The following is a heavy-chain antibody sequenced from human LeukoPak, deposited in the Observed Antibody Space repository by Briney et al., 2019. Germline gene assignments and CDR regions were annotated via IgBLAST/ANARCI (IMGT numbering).Heavy chain of an antibody. V-gene: IGHV4-4*07. Sequence: SETLSLTCTVSGGSISSYYWSWIRQPAGNRLEWIGRIYTSGSTNYNPSLKSRVTMSVDTSKNQFSLKLSSVTAADTAVYYCARLAVAGMFDYWGQGTLVTVSS. D-gene: IGHD6-19*01. CDR3: ARLAVAGMFDY. CDR2: IYTSGST. J-gene: IGHJ4*02. CDR1: GGSISSYY.